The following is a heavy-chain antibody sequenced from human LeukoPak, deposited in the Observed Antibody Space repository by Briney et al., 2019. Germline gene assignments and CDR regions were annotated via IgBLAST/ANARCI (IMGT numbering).Heavy chain of an antibody. V-gene: IGHV4-61*01. J-gene: IGHJ6*03. CDR3: ARDDGDYYYYYMDV. Sequence: KPSETLSLTCTVSGGSISSSSYYWGWIRQPPGKGLEWIGYIYYSGSTNYNPSLKSRVTISVDTSKNQFSLKLSSVTAADTAVYYCARDDGDYYYYYMDVWGKGTTVTVSS. CDR1: GGSISSSSYY. CDR2: IYYSGST. D-gene: IGHD4-17*01.